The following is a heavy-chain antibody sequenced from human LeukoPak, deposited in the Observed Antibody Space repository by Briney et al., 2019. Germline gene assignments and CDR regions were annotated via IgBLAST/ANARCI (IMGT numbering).Heavy chain of an antibody. J-gene: IGHJ6*03. CDR3: SLGPDYYDSSGYYYYYYYMDV. Sequence: SVKVSCKASGYTFNIYGIIWVRQAPGQGLEWMGGIIPIFGTANYAQKFQGRVTITADKSTSTAYMELSSLRSEDTAVYYCSLGPDYYDSSGYYYYYYYMDVWGKGTTVTVSS. CDR2: IIPIFGTA. D-gene: IGHD3-22*01. CDR1: GYTFNIYG. V-gene: IGHV1-69*06.